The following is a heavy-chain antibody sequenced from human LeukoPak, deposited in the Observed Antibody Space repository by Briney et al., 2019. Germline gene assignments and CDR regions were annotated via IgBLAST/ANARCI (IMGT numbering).Heavy chain of an antibody. Sequence: SETLSLTCAVSGGSISSYYWSWIRQPPGKGLEWIGYIYYSGSTNYNPSLKSRVAISVDTSKNQFSLKLNSVTAADTAVYYCARGYCSSTICFQYFHHWGQGTLVTVSS. V-gene: IGHV4-59*01. CDR2: IYYSGST. J-gene: IGHJ1*01. CDR1: GGSISSYY. CDR3: ARGYCSSTICFQYFHH. D-gene: IGHD2-2*01.